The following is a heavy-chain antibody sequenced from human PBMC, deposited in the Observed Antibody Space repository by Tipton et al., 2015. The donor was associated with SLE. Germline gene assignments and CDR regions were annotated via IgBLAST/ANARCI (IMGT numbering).Heavy chain of an antibody. CDR2: IYHSGRT. J-gene: IGHJ4*02. D-gene: IGHD3-16*01. CDR3: ATVGDYALIY. V-gene: IGHV4-4*02. CDR1: RCSW. Sequence: RCSWWSWVRQPPGKGLEWIGEIYHSGRTNYNPSLKSRVSLSVDKSKNQFSLRVTSVTAADTAVYYCATVGDYALIYWGQGTVVSVSS.